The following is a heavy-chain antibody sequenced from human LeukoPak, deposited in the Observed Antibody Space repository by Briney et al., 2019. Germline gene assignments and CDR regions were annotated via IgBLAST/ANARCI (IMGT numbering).Heavy chain of an antibody. CDR1: GFTFDDYA. CDR3: AKDYYYDSSGPTPSLDY. V-gene: IGHV3-9*01. Sequence: PGGSLRLSCAASGFTFDDYAMHWVRQAAGKGLEWVSGISWNSGSIGYADSVKGRFTISRDNAKNSLYLQMNSLRAEDTALYYCAKDYYYDSSGPTPSLDYWGQGTLVSVSS. J-gene: IGHJ4*02. CDR2: ISWNSGSI. D-gene: IGHD3-22*01.